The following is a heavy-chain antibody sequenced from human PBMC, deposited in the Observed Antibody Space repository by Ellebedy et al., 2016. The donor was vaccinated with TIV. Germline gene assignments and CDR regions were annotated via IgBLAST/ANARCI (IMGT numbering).Heavy chain of an antibody. CDR3: ARAYGGYNPLDY. CDR2: INTDGSST. J-gene: IGHJ4*02. D-gene: IGHD5-12*01. V-gene: IGHV3-74*01. CDR1: GFTFSSDW. Sequence: ESLKISCAVSGFTFSSDWMHWVRQAPGQGLVWVSRINTDGSSTTYADSVKGLFTISRDNAKNTLYLQMNRLRAEDTAVYYCARAYGGYNPLDYWGQGTLVTVSS.